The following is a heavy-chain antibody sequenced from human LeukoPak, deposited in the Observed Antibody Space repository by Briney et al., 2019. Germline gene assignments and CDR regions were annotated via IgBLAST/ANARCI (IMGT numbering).Heavy chain of an antibody. CDR2: IYTGGAT. Sequence: GGSLRLSCAASGFTVSSYYMSWVRQAPGKGLEWVSLIYTGGATFYADSVKGRFTISRDDSKNTLYLQMNSLRAEDTAVYYCEGSNTRYYFDCWGQGTLVTVSS. J-gene: IGHJ4*02. CDR3: EGSNTRYYFDC. V-gene: IGHV3-66*01. D-gene: IGHD1-26*01. CDR1: GFTVSSYY.